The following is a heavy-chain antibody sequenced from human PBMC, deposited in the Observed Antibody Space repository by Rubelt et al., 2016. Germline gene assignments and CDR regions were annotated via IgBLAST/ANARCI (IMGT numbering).Heavy chain of an antibody. D-gene: IGHD2-2*01. V-gene: IGHV2-70*15. CDR1: GFSLTTSGMC. Sequence: QVTLRESGPALVKPTQTLTLTCTFSGFSLTTSGMCVSWIRQPPGQALEWLARIDWDGDKYYSTSLKTRLTISKDTSKTQVVLTMTNIDPMDTPTYFCDRIISEGQAAMNYYYGMDGWGQGTTVTVS. CDR3: DRIISEGQAAMNYYYGMDG. CDR2: IDWDGDK. J-gene: IGHJ6*02.